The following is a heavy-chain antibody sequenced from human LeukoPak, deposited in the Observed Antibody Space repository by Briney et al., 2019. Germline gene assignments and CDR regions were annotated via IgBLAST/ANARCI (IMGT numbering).Heavy chain of an antibody. CDR1: GGSFSDYY. Sequence: SETLSLTCAVYGGSFSDYYWSWIRQPPGKGLEWIGEINHSGSTNYNPSLKSRVTISVDTSKNQFSLKLSSVTAADTAVYYCARGGQLWSYDAFDIWGQGTMVTVSS. J-gene: IGHJ3*02. V-gene: IGHV4-34*01. CDR3: ARGGQLWSYDAFDI. D-gene: IGHD5-18*01. CDR2: INHSGST.